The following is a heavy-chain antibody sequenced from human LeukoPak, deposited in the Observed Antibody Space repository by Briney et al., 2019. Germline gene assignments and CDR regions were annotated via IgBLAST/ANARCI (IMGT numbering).Heavy chain of an antibody. V-gene: IGHV3-23*01. D-gene: IGHD3-3*01. CDR3: AKPPTTYYDFWSGYYMNYFDY. CDR1: GFTFSSYA. CDR2: ISGSGGST. J-gene: IGHJ4*02. Sequence: PGGSLRLSCAASGFTFSSYAMSWDRQAPGKGLEWVSAISGSGGSTYYADSVKGRFTISRDNSKNTLYLQMNSLRAEDTAVYYCAKPPTTYYDFWSGYYMNYFDYWGQGTLVTVSS.